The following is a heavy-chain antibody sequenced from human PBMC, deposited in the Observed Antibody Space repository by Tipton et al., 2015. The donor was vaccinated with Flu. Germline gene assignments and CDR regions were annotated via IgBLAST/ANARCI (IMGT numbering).Heavy chain of an antibody. Sequence: TLSLTCTVSGYSISSGYYWGWIRQPPGKGLEWIGSIYHSGSTYYNPSLKSRVTISVDTSKNQSSLKLSSVTAADTAVYYCARAARHYYDSSGYYPDAFDIWGQGTMVTVSS. CDR1: GYSISSGYY. J-gene: IGHJ3*02. CDR3: ARAARHYYDSSGYYPDAFDI. D-gene: IGHD3-22*01. CDR2: IYHSGST. V-gene: IGHV4-38-2*02.